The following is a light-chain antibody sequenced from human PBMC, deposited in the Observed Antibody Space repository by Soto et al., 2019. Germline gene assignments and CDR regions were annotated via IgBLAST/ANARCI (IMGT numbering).Light chain of an antibody. J-gene: IGLJ1*01. Sequence: QSVLTQPPSASGSPGQSVAISCTGTSSDVGGYNYVSWYQQHPGKAPNLMIYEVNKRPPEVPDRFSGSKSGNSASLTFSGLQAENEADYYCSSYTSSSTLVFGTGTKVTVL. CDR2: EVN. CDR1: SSDVGGYNY. CDR3: SSYTSSSTLV. V-gene: IGLV2-8*01.